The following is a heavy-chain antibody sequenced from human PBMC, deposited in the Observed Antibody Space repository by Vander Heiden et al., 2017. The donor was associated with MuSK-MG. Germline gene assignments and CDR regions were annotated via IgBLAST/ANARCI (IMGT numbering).Heavy chain of an antibody. CDR2: ISSSSSYI. V-gene: IGHV3-21*01. Sequence: EVQLVESGGGLAKPGGSLRLSCAASGFTFSSYSMNGVRQAPGKGLEWVSSISSSSSYIYYADSVKGRFTISRDNAKNSLYLQMNSLRAEDTAVYYCARDMVGGVGYWGQGTLVTVSS. CDR3: ARDMVGGVGY. D-gene: IGHD1-26*01. CDR1: GFTFSSYS. J-gene: IGHJ4*02.